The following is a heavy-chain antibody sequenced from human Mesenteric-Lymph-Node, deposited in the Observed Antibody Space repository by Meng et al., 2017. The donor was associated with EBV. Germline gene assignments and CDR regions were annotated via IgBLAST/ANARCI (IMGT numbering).Heavy chain of an antibody. V-gene: IGHV4-30-2*01. CDR1: GGSVSSGGYS. CDR3: ARRGIAEGFDF. CDR2: IYHFGSP. Sequence: RLQAPGSGLVKPSQTLSLNCAVSGGSVSSGGYSWSWIRQPPGKGLEWIGYIYHFGSPNYNPSLKSRVTISVDRSKNQFSLNLTSMTAADTAVYYCARRGIAEGFDFWGQGTLVTVSS. J-gene: IGHJ4*02.